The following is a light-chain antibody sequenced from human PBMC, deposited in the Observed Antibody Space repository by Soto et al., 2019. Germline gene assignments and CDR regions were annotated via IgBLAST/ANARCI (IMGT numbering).Light chain of an antibody. V-gene: IGLV2-8*01. J-gene: IGLJ2*01. CDR2: EVS. CDR1: SSDVGGYNY. Sequence: QSARTQPPSASGSPGQSVTSSCTGTSSDVGGYNYVSWYQQHPGKAPKLMIYEVSKRPSGVPDRFSGSKSGNTASLTVSGLQAEDEADYYCSSYAGSNNLVVFGGATKVTVL. CDR3: SSYAGSNNLVV.